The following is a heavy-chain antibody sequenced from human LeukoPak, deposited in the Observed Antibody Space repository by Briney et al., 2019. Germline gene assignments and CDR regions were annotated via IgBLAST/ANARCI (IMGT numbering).Heavy chain of an antibody. CDR3: ARSSSGGYFPLDY. V-gene: IGHV4-34*01. J-gene: IGHJ4*02. D-gene: IGHD6-19*01. Sequence: SETLSLTCAVYGGSFSGYYWSWIRQPPGKGLEWIGEINHSGSTNYNPSLKSRVTISVDASKNQFSLKLSSVTAADTAVYYCARSSSGGYFPLDYWGQGTLVTVSS. CDR1: GGSFSGYY. CDR2: INHSGST.